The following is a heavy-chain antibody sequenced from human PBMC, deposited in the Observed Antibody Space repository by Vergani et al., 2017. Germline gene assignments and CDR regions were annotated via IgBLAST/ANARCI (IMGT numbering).Heavy chain of an antibody. CDR1: GYTFTGYY. J-gene: IGHJ5*02. Sequence: QVQLVQSGAEVKKPGASVKVSCKASGYTFTGYYMHWVRQAPGQGLEWMGIINPSGGSTSYAQKFQGRVTMTRDTSTSTVYMELSSLRSEDTAVYYCARITPVAARVAWGQGTLVTVSS. V-gene: IGHV1-46*01. D-gene: IGHD6-6*01. CDR3: ARITPVAARVA. CDR2: INPSGGST.